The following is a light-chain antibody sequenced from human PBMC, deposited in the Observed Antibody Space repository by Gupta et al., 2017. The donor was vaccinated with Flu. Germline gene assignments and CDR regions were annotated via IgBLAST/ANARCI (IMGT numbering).Light chain of an antibody. Sequence: KVVIACAGSRYNVGSNYVAWYQQLPGTDPNLLIYDDNKRPAGIPVRFSCSRHGRSDTLGIAGLQTGDEATYYCGTWDETRKAAVFGGGDRGDRP. V-gene: IGLV1-51*01. CDR2: DDN. CDR1: RYNVGSNY. CDR3: GTWDETRKAAV. J-gene: IGLJ3*02.